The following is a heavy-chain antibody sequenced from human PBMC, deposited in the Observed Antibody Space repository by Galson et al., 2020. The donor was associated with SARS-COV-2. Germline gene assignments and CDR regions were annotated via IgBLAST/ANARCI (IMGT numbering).Heavy chain of an antibody. CDR1: GGSISSSSYY. CDR3: ARHTSDTIFGVVIILDAFDI. J-gene: IGHJ3*02. CDR2: IYYSGST. Sequence: SETLSLTCTVSGGSISSSSYYWGWIRQPPGKGLEWIGSIYYSGSTYYNPSPKGRVTISVDTSKNQFSLKLSSVTVADTAVYYCARHTSDTIFGVVIILDAFDIWGQGTMVTVSS. V-gene: IGHV4-39*01. D-gene: IGHD3-3*01.